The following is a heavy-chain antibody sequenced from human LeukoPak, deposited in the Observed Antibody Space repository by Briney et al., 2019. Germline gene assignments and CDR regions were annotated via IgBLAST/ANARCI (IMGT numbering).Heavy chain of an antibody. CDR2: SNPNSGGT. D-gene: IGHD6-13*01. CDR1: GYTFTGYY. J-gene: IGHJ4*02. V-gene: IGHV1-2*04. Sequence: ASVKVSCKASGYTFTGYYMHWVRQAPGQGLEWMGWSNPNSGGTNYAQKFQGWVTMTRDTSISTAYMELSRLRSDDTAVYYCARAIAAAGTGPYYFDYWGQGTLVTVSS. CDR3: ARAIAAAGTGPYYFDY.